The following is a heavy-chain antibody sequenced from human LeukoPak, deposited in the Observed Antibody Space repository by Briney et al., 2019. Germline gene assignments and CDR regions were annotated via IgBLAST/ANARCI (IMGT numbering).Heavy chain of an antibody. CDR2: IKQDGSEK. V-gene: IGHV3-7*01. Sequence: PGGSLRLSCAASGFTFSSYWMSWVRQAPGKGLEWVANIKQDGSEKYYVDSVKGRFTISRDNAKNSLYLQMNSLRAEDTAVYYCARGREGIVVVPAAILDYWGQGTLVTVSS. CDR3: ARGREGIVVVPAAILDY. CDR1: GFTFSSYW. D-gene: IGHD2-2*02. J-gene: IGHJ4*02.